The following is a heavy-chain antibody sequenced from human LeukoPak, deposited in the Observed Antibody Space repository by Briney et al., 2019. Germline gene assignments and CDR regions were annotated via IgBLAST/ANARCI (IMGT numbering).Heavy chain of an antibody. D-gene: IGHD1-26*01. V-gene: IGHV3-23*01. Sequence: GGALRLSCAASGFTFSSYAMSWVRQAPGKGLEWVSAIRDSGSSTHYADSVKGRFTTSGDNSKNTLFLQMNSLRAEDTAIYYCAKYGPQDSGSSHFDYWGQGALVTVSS. CDR3: AKYGPQDSGSSHFDY. CDR1: GFTFSSYA. J-gene: IGHJ4*02. CDR2: IRDSGSST.